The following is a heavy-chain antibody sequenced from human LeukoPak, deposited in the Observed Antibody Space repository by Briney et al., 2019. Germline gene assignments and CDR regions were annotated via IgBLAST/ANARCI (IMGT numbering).Heavy chain of an antibody. V-gene: IGHV3-23*01. J-gene: IGHJ6*03. CDR2: MSAIGGST. CDR1: GFIFSDYA. Sequence: GGSLRLSCVGSGFIFSDYAMTWVRQAPGKGLEWVSVMSAIGGSTYYGDSKKGRFTISRDNSKNTLYLQMNSLRVEDTAVYYCAKDRSSSWYPSYMDVWGKGTTVTVSS. CDR3: AKDRSSSWYPSYMDV. D-gene: IGHD6-13*01.